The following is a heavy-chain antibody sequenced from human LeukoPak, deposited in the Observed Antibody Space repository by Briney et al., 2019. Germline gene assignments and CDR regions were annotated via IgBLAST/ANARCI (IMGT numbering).Heavy chain of an antibody. CDR1: GFTFSFSA. CDR3: AKGRGSSWFTSSYSMDV. J-gene: IGHJ6*03. V-gene: IGHV3-23*01. D-gene: IGHD6-13*01. CDR2: ISGSGGSS. Sequence: GGSLRLSCAASGFTFSFSAMTWVRQPPGKGLEWVSPISGSGGSSYYADSVKGRFTNSRDNSKNTLYLQMNSLRAEDTAVYYCAKGRGSSWFTSSYSMDVWGKGTTITVSS.